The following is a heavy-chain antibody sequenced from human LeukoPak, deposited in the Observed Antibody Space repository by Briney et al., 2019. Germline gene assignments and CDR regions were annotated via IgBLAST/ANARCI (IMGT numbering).Heavy chain of an antibody. CDR2: IYYSGST. D-gene: IGHD5-12*01. J-gene: IGHJ4*02. CDR3: VRLVGGDIDY. CDR1: GGSISSYY. Sequence: SETLSLTCTVSGGSISSYYWSWIRQPPGKGLEWIGYIYYSGSTDYNPSLKSRVTISVDTSKNQFSLQLNSVTPEDTAVYYCVRLVGGDIDYWGQGTLVTVSS. V-gene: IGHV4-59*12.